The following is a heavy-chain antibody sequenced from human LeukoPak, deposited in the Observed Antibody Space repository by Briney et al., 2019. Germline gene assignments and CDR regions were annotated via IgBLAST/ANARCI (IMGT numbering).Heavy chain of an antibody. J-gene: IGHJ4*02. D-gene: IGHD3-3*01. CDR2: INPSGGST. CDR3: ARGHIYDFWSGYFDY. V-gene: IGHV1-46*01. CDR1: GYTFTSYY. Sequence: GASVKVSCKASGYTFTSYYMHWVRQAPGQGLEWMGIINPSGGSTSYAQKFQGRVTMTRDTSTSTVCMELSSLRSEDTAVYYCARGHIYDFWSGYFDYWGQGTLVTVSS.